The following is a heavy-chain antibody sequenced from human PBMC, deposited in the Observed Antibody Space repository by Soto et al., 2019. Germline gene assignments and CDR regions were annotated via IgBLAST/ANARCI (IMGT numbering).Heavy chain of an antibody. CDR3: ARGLIGVVPPVGY. J-gene: IGHJ4*02. Sequence: QVQLQQWGAGLLKPSETLSLTCAVYGGSFSGYYWSWIRQPPGKGLEWIGEINHSGSTNYNPSLKCRVTISVATSKNQFSLKLSSVTAADTAVYYCARGLIGVVPPVGYWGQGTLVTVSS. CDR2: INHSGST. V-gene: IGHV4-34*01. CDR1: GGSFSGYY. D-gene: IGHD3-3*01.